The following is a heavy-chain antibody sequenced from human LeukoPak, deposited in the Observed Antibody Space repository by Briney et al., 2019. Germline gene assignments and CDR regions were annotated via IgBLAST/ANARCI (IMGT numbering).Heavy chain of an antibody. V-gene: IGHV3-23*01. D-gene: IGHD2-2*01. J-gene: IGHJ6*03. Sequence: GGSLRLSCAASGFTFSSYAMHWVRQAPGKGLEWVSAISGSGGSTYYADSVKGRFTISRDNSKNTLYLQMNSLRAEDTAVYYCAKTRPVVPAAMKYYYYMDVWGKGTTVTISS. CDR1: GFTFSSYA. CDR3: AKTRPVVPAAMKYYYYMDV. CDR2: ISGSGGST.